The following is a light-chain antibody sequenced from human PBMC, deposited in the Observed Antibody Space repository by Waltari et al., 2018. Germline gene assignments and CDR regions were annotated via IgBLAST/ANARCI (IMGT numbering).Light chain of an antibody. CDR1: QSISHY. Sequence: DIQMTQSPSSLSASVGDRVTITCRASQSISHYFNWYQQKPGKAPNLLISGASKLQSGVPSRFSGSGSGTDFTLTISSLQPEDFAIYYCQQSYSFPWTFGQGTKVETK. J-gene: IGKJ1*01. V-gene: IGKV1-39*01. CDR3: QQSYSFPWT. CDR2: GAS.